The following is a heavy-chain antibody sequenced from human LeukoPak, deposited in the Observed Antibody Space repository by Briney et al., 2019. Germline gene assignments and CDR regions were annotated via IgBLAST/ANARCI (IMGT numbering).Heavy chain of an antibody. J-gene: IGHJ4*02. V-gene: IGHV3-72*01. CDR1: GFTFSSYA. CDR3: ASSSVRSGYLYYFDY. D-gene: IGHD3-22*01. Sequence: GGSLRLSCAASGFTFSSYAMSWVRQAPGKGLEWVGRTRNKANSYTTDYAASVKGRFTISRDDSKNSLYLQMNSLKTEDTAVYYCASSSVRSGYLYYFDYWGQGTLVTVSS. CDR2: TRNKANSYTT.